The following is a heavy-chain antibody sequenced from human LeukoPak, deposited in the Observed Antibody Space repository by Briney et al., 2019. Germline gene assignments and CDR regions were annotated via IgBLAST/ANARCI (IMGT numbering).Heavy chain of an antibody. CDR3: ARARPIRKGGYFDY. D-gene: IGHD3-16*01. Sequence: SETLSLTCAVYGGSFSGYYWSWIRQPPGKGLEWIGEINHSESTNYNPPLQSRVTRSVDTSKNQFSLKLSSVTAADTAVYYCARARPIRKGGYFDYWGQGTLVTVSS. CDR2: INHSEST. V-gene: IGHV4-34*01. CDR1: GGSFSGYY. J-gene: IGHJ4*02.